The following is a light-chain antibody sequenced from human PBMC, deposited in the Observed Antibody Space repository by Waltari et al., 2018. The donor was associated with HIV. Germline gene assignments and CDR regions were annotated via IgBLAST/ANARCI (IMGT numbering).Light chain of an antibody. Sequence: QPPLTQSRSVSGSPGQSITISCTGTSNDVGAYNYVSWYQQHPGRAPKLLIFDLNRRPSVVPDRFSGSKSGNTASLTISGLQAEDEADYYCCSSAGRYTFVFGTGTKVTVL. CDR2: DLN. CDR3: CSSAGRYTFV. J-gene: IGLJ1*01. V-gene: IGLV2-11*01. CDR1: SNDVGAYNY.